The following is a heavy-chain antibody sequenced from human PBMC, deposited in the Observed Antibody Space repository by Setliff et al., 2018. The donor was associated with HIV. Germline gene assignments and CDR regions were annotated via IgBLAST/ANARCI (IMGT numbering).Heavy chain of an antibody. CDR3: ARGYAFDI. CDR1: GGSFSGYY. Sequence: LSLTCAVYGGSFSGYYWSWIRQPPGKGLEWVSYISTSGGTIYYTDSVKGRFTISRDNSKNTLNLQMNSLRAEDTAVFYCARGYAFDIWGQGTMVTVSS. J-gene: IGHJ3*02. CDR2: ISTSGGTI. V-gene: IGHV3-11*01.